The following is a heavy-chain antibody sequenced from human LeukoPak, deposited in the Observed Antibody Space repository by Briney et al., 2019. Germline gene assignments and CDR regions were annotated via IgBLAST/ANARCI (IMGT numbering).Heavy chain of an antibody. V-gene: IGHV4-59*08. CDR3: ARFPQLGRANNWFDP. Sequence: SETLSLTCTVSGGSISSYYWSWILQPPGKGLEWIGYIYYSGSTNYNPSLKSRVTISVDTSKNQFSLKLSSVTAADTAVYYCARFPQLGRANNWFDPWGQGTLVTVSS. D-gene: IGHD5-18*01. CDR1: GGSISSYY. J-gene: IGHJ5*02. CDR2: IYYSGST.